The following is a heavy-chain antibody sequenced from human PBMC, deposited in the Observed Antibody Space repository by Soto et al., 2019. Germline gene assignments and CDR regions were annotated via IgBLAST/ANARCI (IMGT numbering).Heavy chain of an antibody. D-gene: IGHD3-22*01. Sequence: PGGSLRLSCAASGFTFSSYAMSWVRQAPGKGLEWVSAISGSGGSTYYADSVKGRFTISRDNSKNTLYLQMNSLRAEDTAVYYCAKDNVGDYYDSSGYAQRFDYWGQGTLVTVSS. J-gene: IGHJ4*02. CDR3: AKDNVGDYYDSSGYAQRFDY. V-gene: IGHV3-23*01. CDR1: GFTFSSYA. CDR2: ISGSGGST.